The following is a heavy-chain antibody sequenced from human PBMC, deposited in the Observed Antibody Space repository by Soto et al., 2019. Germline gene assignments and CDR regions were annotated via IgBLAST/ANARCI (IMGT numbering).Heavy chain of an antibody. Sequence: SETLSPTCTFSGGSLSSGGYYWSWIRHHPGKGLEWIGYIYYSGSTYYNPSLKNRVTLSVDTSKNQFSLKLSSVTAADTAVYYCARVGGINWFAPWGQGTLVTVSS. D-gene: IGHD6-13*01. CDR1: GGSLSSGGYY. J-gene: IGHJ5*02. CDR2: IYYSGST. V-gene: IGHV4-31*03. CDR3: ARVGGINWFAP.